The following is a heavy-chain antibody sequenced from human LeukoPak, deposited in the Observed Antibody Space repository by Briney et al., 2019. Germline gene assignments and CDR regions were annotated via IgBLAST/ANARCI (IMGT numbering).Heavy chain of an antibody. CDR2: ISGSGANT. D-gene: IGHD3-22*01. Sequence: GGSLRLSCTASGYTFSSYAMTWVRQAPGEGLEWVSAISGSGANTYYADSVKGRFAASRDNSKDTLYLQMRSLRAEDTAVYYCARGRSGYGPFDAFDIWGHGTWVTVSS. J-gene: IGHJ3*02. CDR1: GYTFSSYA. CDR3: ARGRSGYGPFDAFDI. V-gene: IGHV3-23*01.